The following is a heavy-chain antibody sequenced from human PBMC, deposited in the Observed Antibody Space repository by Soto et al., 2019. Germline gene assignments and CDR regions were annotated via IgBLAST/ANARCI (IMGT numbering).Heavy chain of an antibody. CDR2: IYHSGST. D-gene: IGHD6-19*01. CDR3: ARTIAVAGPNRDY. J-gene: IGHJ4*02. V-gene: IGHV4-38-2*02. CDR1: GYSISSGYY. Sequence: SETLSLTCTVSGYSISSGYYWGWIRQSPGKGLEWIGSIYHSGSTYSNPSLKSGVTISVDTSKNQFSLKLNSVTAADTAVYYCARTIAVAGPNRDYWGQGTLVTVSS.